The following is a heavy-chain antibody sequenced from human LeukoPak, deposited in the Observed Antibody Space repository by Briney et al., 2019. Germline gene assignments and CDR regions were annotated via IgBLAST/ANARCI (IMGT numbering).Heavy chain of an antibody. Sequence: GDSLKFSWQGSGYRFTSYWSGWSGKLHGKGLKWMGIFYPGDSDTRYSPSLQGQVTISSDKSISTAYLQWSSLKASDTAMYYCARVSLSSTSNYYYYYGMDVWGQGTTVTVSS. CDR3: ARVSLSSTSNYYYYYGMDV. V-gene: IGHV5-51*02. CDR1: GYRFTSYW. D-gene: IGHD6-13*01. CDR2: FYPGDSDT. J-gene: IGHJ6*02.